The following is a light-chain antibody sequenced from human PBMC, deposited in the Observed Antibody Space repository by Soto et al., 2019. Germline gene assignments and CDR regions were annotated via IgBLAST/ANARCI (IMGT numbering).Light chain of an antibody. V-gene: IGLV1-40*01. CDR2: GNN. CDR1: SSNIGAGYD. J-gene: IGLJ2*01. Sequence: QSVLTQPPSVSGAPGQRVTISCTGSSSNIGAGYDVHWYQQLPGTAPKLLIYGNNNRPSGVPERFSGSKSGTSASLAFTGLQAEDEADYYCQSYDSSLSGHVVFGGGTQLTVL. CDR3: QSYDSSLSGHVV.